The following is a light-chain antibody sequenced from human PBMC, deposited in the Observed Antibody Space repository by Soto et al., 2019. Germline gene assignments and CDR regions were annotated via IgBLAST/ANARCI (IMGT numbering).Light chain of an antibody. CDR2: GAS. CDR3: QQYGTSPTP. CDR1: QSVSSNY. J-gene: IGKJ5*01. V-gene: IGKV3-20*01. Sequence: EIVLTQSPGTLSLSPGERATLSCRASQSVSSNYLAWYQQKPGQAPRLFIYGASSRATGIPERFSGSGSGPDFTLTISRLEPEDFAVYYCQQYGTSPTPFGQGTRLEIK.